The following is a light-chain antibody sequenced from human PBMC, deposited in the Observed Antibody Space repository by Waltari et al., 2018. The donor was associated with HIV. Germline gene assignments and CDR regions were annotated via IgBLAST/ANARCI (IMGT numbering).Light chain of an antibody. J-gene: IGLJ2*01. V-gene: IGLV2-8*01. CDR3: SSYAGSNNLL. CDR2: EVT. CDR1: SSDVGGYNY. Sequence: QSALTQPPSASGSPGQSVTISCTGNSSDVGGYNYVSWYQQHPGKAPKHMIYEVTKPPSGVPDRFSGSNAGNTASLTVSGLQAEDEADYYCSSYAGSNNLLFGGGTKLTVL.